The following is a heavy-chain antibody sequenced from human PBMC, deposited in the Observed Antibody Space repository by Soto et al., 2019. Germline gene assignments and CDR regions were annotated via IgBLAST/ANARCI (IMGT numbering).Heavy chain of an antibody. CDR1: GGSFSGYY. J-gene: IGHJ6*02. V-gene: IGHV4-34*01. CDR3: ARGNRVGATFYYYGMDV. D-gene: IGHD1-26*01. Sequence: SETLSLTCAVYGGSFSGYYWSWIRQPPGKGLEWIGEINHSGSTNYNPSLKSRVTISVDTSKNQFSLKLSSVTAADTAVYYCARGNRVGATFYYYGMDVWGQGATVTVSS. CDR2: INHSGST.